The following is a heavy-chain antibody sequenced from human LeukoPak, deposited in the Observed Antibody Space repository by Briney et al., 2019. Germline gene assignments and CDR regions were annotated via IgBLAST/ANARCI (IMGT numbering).Heavy chain of an antibody. CDR2: ISGSGGST. J-gene: IGHJ4*02. CDR3: AKERYCSSISCYTGDY. CDR1: GFTFSSYA. V-gene: IGHV3-23*01. D-gene: IGHD2-2*02. Sequence: GGSLRPSCAASGFTFSSYAMSWVRQAPGKGLEWVSVISGSGGSTYYADSVKGRFTISRDNSKNTLYLQMNSLRVEDTAVYYCAKERYCSSISCYTGDYWGQGTLVTVSS.